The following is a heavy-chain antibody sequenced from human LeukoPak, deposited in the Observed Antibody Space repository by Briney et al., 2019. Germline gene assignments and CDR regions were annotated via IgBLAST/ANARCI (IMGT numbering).Heavy chain of an antibody. CDR3: ARILGHSNWFDP. V-gene: IGHV4-59*01. CDR2: IYYSGST. J-gene: IGHJ5*02. CDR1: GGSISSYY. D-gene: IGHD1-26*01. Sequence: SETLSLTCTVSGGSISSYYWSWIRQPPGKGLEWIGYIYYSGSTNYNPSLKSRVTISVDTSKNQFSLKLSSVTAADTAVYYCARILGHSNWFDPWGQGTLVTVSS.